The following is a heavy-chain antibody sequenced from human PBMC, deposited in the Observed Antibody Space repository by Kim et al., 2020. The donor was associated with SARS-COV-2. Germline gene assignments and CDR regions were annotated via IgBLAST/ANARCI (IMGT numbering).Heavy chain of an antibody. V-gene: IGHV3-53*01. Sequence: GSRDYADAVKGRFTIARDNAKNTLYLQMNSLRAEDTAVYYCARGEGNFDYWGQGTLVTVSS. D-gene: IGHD1-26*01. J-gene: IGHJ4*02. CDR3: ARGEGNFDY. CDR2: GSR.